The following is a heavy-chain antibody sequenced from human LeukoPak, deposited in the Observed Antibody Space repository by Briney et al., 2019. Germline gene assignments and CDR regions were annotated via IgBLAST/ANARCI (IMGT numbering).Heavy chain of an antibody. D-gene: IGHD1-14*01. V-gene: IGHV3-21*03. CDR3: TTPFSPPHYMDV. J-gene: IGHJ6*03. CDR1: GFTFSSYS. Sequence: GGSLRLSCAASGFTFSSYSMNWVRQAPGKGLEWVSSISSSSSYIYYADSVKGRFTISRDNAKNSLYLQMNSLKTEDTAVYYCTTPFSPPHYMDVWGKGTTVTVSS. CDR2: ISSSSSYI.